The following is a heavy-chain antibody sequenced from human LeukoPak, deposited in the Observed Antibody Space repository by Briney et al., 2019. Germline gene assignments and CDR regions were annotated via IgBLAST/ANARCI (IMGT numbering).Heavy chain of an antibody. Sequence: GGSLRLSCAASGFTFSSYVMHWVRQAPGKGLEWVAVISYDGSNKYYADSVKGRFTISRDNSKNTLYLQMNSLRAEDTAVYYCAKQGDSGYAPGWGQGNLVTVSS. CDR2: ISYDGSNK. CDR3: AKQGDSGYAPG. V-gene: IGHV3-30*18. D-gene: IGHD5-12*01. J-gene: IGHJ4*02. CDR1: GFTFSSYV.